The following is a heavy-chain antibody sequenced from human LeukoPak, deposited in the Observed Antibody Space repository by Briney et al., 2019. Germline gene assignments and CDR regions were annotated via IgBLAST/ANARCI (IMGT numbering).Heavy chain of an antibody. V-gene: IGHV3-21*01. D-gene: IGHD5-18*01. J-gene: IGHJ6*03. CDR2: ISSSSSYI. CDR3: ARDGYSYGPWYYYYMDV. Sequence: PGGSLRLSCAASGFTFSSYSMNWVRQAPGKGLEWVSSISSSSSYIYYADSVKGRFTISRDNAKNSLYLQMNSLRAEDTAVYYCARDGYSYGPWYYYYMDVWSKGTTVTVSS. CDR1: GFTFSSYS.